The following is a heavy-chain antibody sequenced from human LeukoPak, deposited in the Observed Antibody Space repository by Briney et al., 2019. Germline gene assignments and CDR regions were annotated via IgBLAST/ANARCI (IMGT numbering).Heavy chain of an antibody. CDR1: GYTFTGYY. CDR3: ARGSIAVAGLPAAPDY. Sequence: ASVKVSCKASGYTFTGYYMHWVRQAPGQGLEWMGWINPNSGGTNYAQKFQGWVTMTRDTSVSTAYMELSRLRSDDTAVYYCARGSIAVAGLPAAPDYWGQGTLLTVSS. D-gene: IGHD6-19*01. V-gene: IGHV1-2*04. CDR2: INPNSGGT. J-gene: IGHJ4*02.